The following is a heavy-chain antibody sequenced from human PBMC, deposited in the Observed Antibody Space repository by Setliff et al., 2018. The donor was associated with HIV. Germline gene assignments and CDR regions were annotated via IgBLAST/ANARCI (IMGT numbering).Heavy chain of an antibody. CDR1: GYTFTSYA. V-gene: IGHV7-4-1*02. Sequence: ASVKVSCQASGYTFTSYAMNWVRQAPGQGLEWMGWINTNTGNPTYAQGFTGRFVFSLDTSVSTAYLQISSLKAEDTAVYYCARDSRHDTDRNGHQDSWGQGTQVTVSS. D-gene: IGHD2-8*01. J-gene: IGHJ4*02. CDR3: ARDSRHDTDRNGHQDS. CDR2: INTNTGNP.